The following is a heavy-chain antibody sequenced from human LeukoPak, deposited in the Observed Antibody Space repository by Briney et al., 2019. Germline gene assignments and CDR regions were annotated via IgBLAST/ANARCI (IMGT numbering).Heavy chain of an antibody. V-gene: IGHV3-74*01. J-gene: IGHJ5*02. CDR3: ARDRPHNWFDP. CDR2: IDNNGVET. Sequence: AGGSLRLSCVAPGFTFNKYWMHWVRQIPGEGLVWVSRIDNNGVETVYADSVKGRFTISRDNAKNTLYLQMNSLRVEDTAIYYCARDRPHNWFDPWGQGTLVTVSS. CDR1: GFTFNKYW.